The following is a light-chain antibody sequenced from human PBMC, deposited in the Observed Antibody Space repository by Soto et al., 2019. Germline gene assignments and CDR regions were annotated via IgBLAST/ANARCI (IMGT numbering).Light chain of an antibody. CDR3: SSFTSRFTFNYI. V-gene: IGLV2-14*01. Sequence: QSVLTQPPSASGSPGQSVTFSCTGTSSDIGDYNYVSWYQQHPGKAPKIIIYEVTNRPSGVSNRFSGSKSGNTASLTISGLQAEDDADYYCSSFTSRFTFNYIFGTGTKLTVL. CDR2: EVT. CDR1: SSDIGDYNY. J-gene: IGLJ1*01.